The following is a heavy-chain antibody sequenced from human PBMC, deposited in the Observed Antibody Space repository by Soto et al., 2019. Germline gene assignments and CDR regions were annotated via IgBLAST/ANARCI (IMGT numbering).Heavy chain of an antibody. CDR3: ARSLLLWFGELRGLDWFDP. CDR1: GGSISSSSYY. D-gene: IGHD3-10*01. CDR2: IYYSGST. J-gene: IGHJ5*02. V-gene: IGHV4-39*01. Sequence: SETLSLTCTVSGGSISSSSYYWGWIRQPPGKGLEWIGSIYYSGSTYYNPSLKSRVTISVDTSKNQFSLKLSSVTAADTAVYYCARSLLLWFGELRGLDWFDPWGQGTLVTVSS.